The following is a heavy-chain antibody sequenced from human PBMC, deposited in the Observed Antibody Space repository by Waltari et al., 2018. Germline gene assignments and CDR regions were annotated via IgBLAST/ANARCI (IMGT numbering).Heavy chain of an antibody. V-gene: IGHV3-48*01. CDR2: ITTTSRII. Sequence: EVQLIESGGNLIEPGGSLRLSCLASGFTLGTFNMNGVRQAPGKGLEWIAYITTTSRIISYADSVRGRFTISRDNAKDSLYLQMNSLRPEDTAVYHCVRDHRHGFDVWGQGTMVTVSS. CDR3: VRDHRHGFDV. J-gene: IGHJ3*01. CDR1: GFTLGTFN.